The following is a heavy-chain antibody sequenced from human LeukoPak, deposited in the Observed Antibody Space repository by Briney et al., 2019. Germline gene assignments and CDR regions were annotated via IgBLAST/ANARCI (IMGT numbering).Heavy chain of an antibody. CDR2: FDPEDGET. D-gene: IGHD5-18*01. Sequence: ASVKVSCKVSGYTLTELSMHWVRQAPGKGLEWMGGFDPEDGETIYAQKFQGRVTMTEDTSTDTAYMELSSLRSEDTAVYYCATGMLGGYSYGPFTVMDVWGQGTTVTVSS. CDR3: ATGMLGGYSYGPFTVMDV. V-gene: IGHV1-24*01. J-gene: IGHJ6*02. CDR1: GYTLTELS.